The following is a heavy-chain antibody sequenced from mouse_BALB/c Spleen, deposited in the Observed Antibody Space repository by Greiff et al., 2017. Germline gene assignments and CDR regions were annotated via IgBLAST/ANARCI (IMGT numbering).Heavy chain of an antibody. J-gene: IGHJ2*01. V-gene: IGHV5-6-3*01. Sequence: EVQLVESGGGLVQPGGSLKLSCAASGFTFSSYGMSWVRQTPDKRLELVATINSNGGSTYYPDSVKGRFTISRDNAKNTLYLQMSSLKSEDTAMYYCARWDGSYWGQGTTLTVSS. CDR2: INSNGGST. D-gene: IGHD2-3*01. CDR1: GFTFSSYG. CDR3: ARWDGSY.